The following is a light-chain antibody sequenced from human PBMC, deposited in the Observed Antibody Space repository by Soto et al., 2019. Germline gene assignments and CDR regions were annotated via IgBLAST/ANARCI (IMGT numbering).Light chain of an antibody. CDR1: QGISNS. CDR3: QKYDRAPYT. Sequence: DIPMAQSPSSLSASVGDRVTITCRASQGISNSLAWYQQRPGRVPELLISAASTLQSGVASRFSGSGSGTDFTLTISSLQPEDVATYYCQKYDRAPYTFGQGTKLEIK. CDR2: AAS. V-gene: IGKV1-27*01. J-gene: IGKJ2*01.